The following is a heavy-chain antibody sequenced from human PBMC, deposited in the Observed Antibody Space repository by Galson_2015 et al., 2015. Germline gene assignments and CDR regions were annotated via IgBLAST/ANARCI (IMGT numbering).Heavy chain of an antibody. J-gene: IGHJ6*02. V-gene: IGHV3-30-3*01. CDR1: GFAFDSFG. CDR2: ISYDGSNN. D-gene: IGHD6-6*01. CDR3: ARGPSGDSTSSGAYYYSGMDV. Sequence: SLRLSCAGSGFAFDSFGIHWVRQAPGEGLEWVAAISYDGSNNYYADSVRGRFTISRDNSKNTLYLQMNSLRAEDTAVYYCARGPSGDSTSSGAYYYSGMDVWGQGTTVTVSS.